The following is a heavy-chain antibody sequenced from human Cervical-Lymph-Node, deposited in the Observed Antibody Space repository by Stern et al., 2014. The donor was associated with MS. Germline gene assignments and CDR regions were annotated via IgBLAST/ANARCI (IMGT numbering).Heavy chain of an antibody. CDR1: GGSISSGGSS. V-gene: IGHV4-30-2*01. D-gene: IGHD2-21*01. Sequence: VHLVESGSGQAKPSQTLSLTCAVSGGSISSGGSSWNWIRQPPGKGLEWIGFLYPSGSTSYNPSLKGRVFISVDTSKNQFALNLRSVTAADTAVYYCARGGVIYTQDRNGFDVWGQGTMVTVSS. CDR3: ARGGVIYTQDRNGFDV. J-gene: IGHJ3*01. CDR2: LYPSGST.